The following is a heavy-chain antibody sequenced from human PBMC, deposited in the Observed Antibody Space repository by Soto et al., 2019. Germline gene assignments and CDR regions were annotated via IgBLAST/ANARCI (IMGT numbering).Heavy chain of an antibody. D-gene: IGHD3-9*01. V-gene: IGHV1-69*10. CDR3: ARYYDILTGYFDY. CDR2: IMPVFDIV. J-gene: IGHJ4*02. CDR1: GGTFSNYG. Sequence: ASVKVSCKASGGTFSNYGISWVRQVPGQGLEWMGGIMPVFDIVNYAQKFQGRVTITADKSTSTTYMELSSLRSEDTAVYYCARYYDILTGYFDYWGQGTQVTVSS.